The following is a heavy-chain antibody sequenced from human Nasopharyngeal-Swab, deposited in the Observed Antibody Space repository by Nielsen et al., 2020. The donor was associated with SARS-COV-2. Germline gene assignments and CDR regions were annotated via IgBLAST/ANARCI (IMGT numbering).Heavy chain of an antibody. D-gene: IGHD1-26*01. Sequence: GSLRLSCAVSGGSFSGYYWGWIRRPPGKGLEWIGEINHSGSTNYNPSLKSRFTIALDTSRNQFSLKLSSVTAADTAVYYCARLLSGTKPPHDAFDIWGQGTMVTVSS. J-gene: IGHJ3*02. CDR2: INHSGST. CDR1: GGSFSGYY. V-gene: IGHV4-34*01. CDR3: ARLLSGTKPPHDAFDI.